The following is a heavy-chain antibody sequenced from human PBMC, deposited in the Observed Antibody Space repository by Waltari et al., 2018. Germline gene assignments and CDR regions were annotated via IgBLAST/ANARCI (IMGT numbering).Heavy chain of an antibody. D-gene: IGHD6-13*01. CDR2: IIPILGIA. J-gene: IGHJ4*02. Sequence: QVQLVQSGAEVKKPGSSVKVSCKASGGTFSSYAISWVRQAPGQGLEWMGGIIPILGIANYAQKFQGRVTITADESTSTAYMELSSLRSEDTAVYCCARGGIAAAALYYFDYWGQGTLVTVSS. CDR1: GGTFSSYA. V-gene: IGHV1-69*04. CDR3: ARGGIAAAALYYFDY.